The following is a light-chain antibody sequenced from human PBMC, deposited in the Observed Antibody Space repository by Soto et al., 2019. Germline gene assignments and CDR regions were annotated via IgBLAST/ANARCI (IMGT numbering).Light chain of an antibody. CDR1: HPVDIY. CDR2: YAS. J-gene: IGKJ5*01. V-gene: IGKV3-11*01. Sequence: EAVLTQSPATLSLSPGETATLSCRASHPVDIYVAWYQQKPGQAPRLLIYYASNRATGIPASFSGSGAGTDFTNPISSREPQDFVVYYCHQRKYWPPLTFGHGTRLE. CDR3: HQRKYWPPLT.